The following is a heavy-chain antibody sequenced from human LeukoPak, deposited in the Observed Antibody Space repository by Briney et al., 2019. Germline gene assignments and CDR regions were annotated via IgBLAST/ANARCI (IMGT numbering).Heavy chain of an antibody. D-gene: IGHD5-24*01. J-gene: IGHJ4*02. V-gene: IGHV4-34*01. CDR1: GGSFSGYY. CDR2: INHSGST. CDR3: ARSNARDGYNFGY. Sequence: SETLSLTCAVYGGSFSGYYWSWIRQPPGKGLEWIGEINHSGSTNYNPSLKSRVTISVDTSKNQFSLKLSSVTAADTAVYYCARSNARDGYNFGYWGQGILVTVSS.